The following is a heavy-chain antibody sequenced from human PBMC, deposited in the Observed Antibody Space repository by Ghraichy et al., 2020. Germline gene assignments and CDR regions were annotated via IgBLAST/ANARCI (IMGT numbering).Heavy chain of an antibody. CDR2: INPNSGGT. D-gene: IGHD3-22*01. V-gene: IGHV1-2*02. CDR1: GYTFTVYY. Sequence: ASVKVSCKASGYTFTVYYMHWVRQAPGQGLEWMGWINPNSGGTNYAQKFQGRVTMTRDTSISTAYMELSRLRSDDTAVYYCARGLYYDSSGYYFGYWGQGTLVTVSS. J-gene: IGHJ4*02. CDR3: ARGLYYDSSGYYFGY.